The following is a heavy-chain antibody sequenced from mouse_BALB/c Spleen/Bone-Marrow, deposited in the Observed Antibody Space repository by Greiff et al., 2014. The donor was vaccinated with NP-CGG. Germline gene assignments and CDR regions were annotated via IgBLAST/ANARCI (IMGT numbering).Heavy chain of an antibody. D-gene: IGHD3-3*01. V-gene: IGHV5-17*02. CDR1: GFTFSSFG. CDR3: TRSGTLGSMDY. CDR2: ISSGSSTI. Sequence: EVKLMESGGGLVQPGGSRKLSCAASGFTFSSFGMHWVRQAPEKGLEWVAYISSGSSTIYYADTMKGRFTISRGNPKNTLFLQMASLRSEDTAMYYCTRSGTLGSMDYWGQGTSVTVSS. J-gene: IGHJ4*01.